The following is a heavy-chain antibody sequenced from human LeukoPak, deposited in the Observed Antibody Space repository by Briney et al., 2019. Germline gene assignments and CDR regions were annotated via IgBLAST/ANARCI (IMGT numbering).Heavy chain of an antibody. CDR1: DGSISSRNW. CDR3: ARIRGFGADYYYYYMDV. D-gene: IGHD3-10*01. V-gene: IGHV4-4*02. Sequence: SETLSLTCAVSDGSISSRNWWSWVRQPPGKGLEWIAEIHHSGSTNYNPSLKSRVTISVDKSKNQFSLKLSSVTAADTAAYYCARIRGFGADYYYYYMDVWGKGTTVTVSS. J-gene: IGHJ6*03. CDR2: IHHSGST.